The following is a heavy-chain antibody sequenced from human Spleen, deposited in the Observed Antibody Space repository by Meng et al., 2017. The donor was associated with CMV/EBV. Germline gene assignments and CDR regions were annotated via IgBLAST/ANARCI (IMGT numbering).Heavy chain of an antibody. J-gene: IGHJ4*02. V-gene: IGHV1-69*05. CDR1: TFTGYY. D-gene: IGHD1-26*01. CDR3: AGSSGSYLAGFPTVDY. CDR2: IIPIFGTA. Sequence: TFTGYYMHWVRQAPGQGLEWMGGIIPIFGTANYAQKFQGRVTITTDESTSTAYMELSSLRSEDTAVYYCAGSSGSYLAGFPTVDYWGQGTLVTVSS.